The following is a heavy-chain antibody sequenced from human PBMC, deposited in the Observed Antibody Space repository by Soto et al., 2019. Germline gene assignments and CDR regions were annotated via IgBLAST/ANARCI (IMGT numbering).Heavy chain of an antibody. J-gene: IGHJ4*02. Sequence: QLQLQESGPGLVQPSETLSLTCTVSGGSISRSSYYWGWIRQPPGKGLEWIGRIFYSGTTFSNPSLRSRVTISVDTSKNQFSLKPSSVTAADTAVFYCARQTLSGDYSHFEYWGQGILVTVSS. V-gene: IGHV4-39*01. CDR1: GGSISRSSYY. CDR2: IFYSGTT. D-gene: IGHD1-26*01. CDR3: ARQTLSGDYSHFEY.